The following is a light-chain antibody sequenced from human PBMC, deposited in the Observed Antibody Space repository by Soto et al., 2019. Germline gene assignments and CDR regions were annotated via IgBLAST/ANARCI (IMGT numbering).Light chain of an antibody. J-gene: IGKJ1*01. V-gene: IGKV3-15*01. CDR1: QSVSSN. CDR3: QQYNNWLWT. Sequence: EIVVTQSPATLSVSPVERATLSCRASQSVSSNLAWYQQKPGQAPRLLIYGASTRATGIPARFSGSGSGTEFTLTISSLQSEDFAVYYCQQYNNWLWTFGQGAKV. CDR2: GAS.